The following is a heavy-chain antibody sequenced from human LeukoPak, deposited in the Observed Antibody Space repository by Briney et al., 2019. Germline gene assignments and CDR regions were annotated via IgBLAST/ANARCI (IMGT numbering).Heavy chain of an antibody. CDR3: ARQNIVVVTANGAFDI. Sequence: KASETLSLTCAVYGGSFSGYYWGWIRQPPGKGLEWIGSIYHSGSTYYNPSLKSRVTISVDTSKNQFSLKLSSVTAADTAVYYCARQNIVVVTANGAFDIWGQGTMVTVSS. D-gene: IGHD2-21*02. CDR2: IYHSGST. CDR1: GGSFSGYY. V-gene: IGHV4-34*01. J-gene: IGHJ3*02.